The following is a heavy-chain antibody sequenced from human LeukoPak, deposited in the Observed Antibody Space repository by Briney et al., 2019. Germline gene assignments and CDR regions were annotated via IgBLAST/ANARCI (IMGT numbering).Heavy chain of an antibody. CDR1: EFTFSSYA. CDR3: AKDQGYCSSTSCYGDAFDI. D-gene: IGHD2-2*01. CDR2: ISGSGGST. J-gene: IGHJ3*02. Sequence: GGSLRLSCAASEFTFSSYAMSWVRQAPGKGLEWVSAISGSGGSTYYADSVKGRFTISRDNSKNTLYLQMNSLRAEDTAVYYCAKDQGYCSSTSCYGDAFDIWGQGTMVTVSS. V-gene: IGHV3-23*01.